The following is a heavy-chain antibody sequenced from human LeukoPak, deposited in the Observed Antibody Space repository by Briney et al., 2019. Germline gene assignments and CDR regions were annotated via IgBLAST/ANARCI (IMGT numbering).Heavy chain of an antibody. D-gene: IGHD6-19*01. CDR3: ARAAAVTGAFRDNWFDP. J-gene: IGHJ5*02. CDR1: GFTFSRYD. CDR2: ISYDGDNE. V-gene: IGHV3-30-3*01. Sequence: GGSLRLSCVASGFTFSRYDMHWVRQAPGKGLEWVAVISYDGDNEIYADSVKGRFTISRDNSKNTLYLQMNSLRPEDTAVYYCARAAAVTGAFRDNWFDPWGQGALATVSS.